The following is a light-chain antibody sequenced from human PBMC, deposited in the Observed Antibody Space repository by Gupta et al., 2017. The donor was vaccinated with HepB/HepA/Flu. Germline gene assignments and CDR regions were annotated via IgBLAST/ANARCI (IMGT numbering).Light chain of an antibody. J-gene: IGKJ5*01. V-gene: IGKV1D-12*01. CDR3: QQANSFPLT. CDR2: AAS. CDR1: QGISW. Sequence: DIQMTQSPSSVSASVGDTVTITCRASQGISWLAWYQQKPGKAPNLLIYAASTVQSGVPSRFSGSGSGTSFTLTISSLQPEDFATYYCQQANSFPLTFGQGTRLEIK.